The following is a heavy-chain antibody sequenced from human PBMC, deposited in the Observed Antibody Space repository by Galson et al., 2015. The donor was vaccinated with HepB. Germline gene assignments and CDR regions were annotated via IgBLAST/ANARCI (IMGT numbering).Heavy chain of an antibody. J-gene: IGHJ6*02. CDR2: IYYSGST. CDR3: ARDLGWLQSGHYYYYGMDV. V-gene: IGHV4-59*01. CDR1: GGSISSYY. Sequence: ETLSLTCTVSGGSISSYYWSWIRQPPGKGLEWIGYIYYSGSTNYNPSLKSRVTISVDTSKNQFSLKLSSVTAADTAVYYCARDLGWLQSGHYYYYGMDVWGQGTTVTVSS. D-gene: IGHD5-24*01.